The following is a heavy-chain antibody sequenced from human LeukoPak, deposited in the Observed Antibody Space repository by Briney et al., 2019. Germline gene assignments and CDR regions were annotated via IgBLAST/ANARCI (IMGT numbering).Heavy chain of an antibody. J-gene: IGHJ4*02. V-gene: IGHV3-23*01. Sequence: GGSLRLSCAASGFTFSNYAMSWVRQAPGKGPQWVSAISISGTSTYYAGSVKGRFTISKDSSRNTLYLQMNSLRAEDTAVYYCARDRDWAFDYWGQGTLVTVSS. D-gene: IGHD3/OR15-3a*01. CDR2: ISISGTST. CDR3: ARDRDWAFDY. CDR1: GFTFSNYA.